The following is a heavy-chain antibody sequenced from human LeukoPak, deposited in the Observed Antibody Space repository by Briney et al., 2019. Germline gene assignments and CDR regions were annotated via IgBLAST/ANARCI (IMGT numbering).Heavy chain of an antibody. V-gene: IGHV4-39*07. D-gene: IGHD3-16*01. CDR1: GGSISSSSYY. Sequence: PSETLSLTCTVSGGSISSSSYYWGWIRQPPGKGLEWIGSIYYSGSTYYNPSLKSRVTISVDTSKNQFSLKLSSVTAADTAVYYCAKQDWGTDPDYWGQGTLVTVSS. J-gene: IGHJ4*02. CDR2: IYYSGST. CDR3: AKQDWGTDPDY.